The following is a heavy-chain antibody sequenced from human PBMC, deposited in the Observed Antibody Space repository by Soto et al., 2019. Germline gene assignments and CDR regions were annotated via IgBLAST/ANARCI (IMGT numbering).Heavy chain of an antibody. CDR3: ARARYSYILPGYYSAPLGWFDP. D-gene: IGHD3-9*01. CDR2: IYYSGST. V-gene: IGHV4-59*01. J-gene: IGHJ5*02. Sequence: SETLSLTCTVSGGSISSYYWSWIRQPPGKGLEWIGYIYYSGSTNYNPSLKSRVTISVDTSKNQFSLKLSSVTAADTAVYYCARARYSYILPGYYSAPLGWFDPWGQGTLVTASS. CDR1: GGSISSYY.